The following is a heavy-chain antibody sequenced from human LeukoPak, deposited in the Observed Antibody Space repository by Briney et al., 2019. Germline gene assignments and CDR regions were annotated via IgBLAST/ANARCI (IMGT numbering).Heavy chain of an antibody. Sequence: SETLSLTCAVYGGSFSGYYWSWLRQPPGKGLEWIGEINHSGSTNYNPSLKSRVTISVDTSKNQFSLKLSSVTAADTAVYYCARSYYDFWSGYYTLYFDYWGQGTLVTVSS. J-gene: IGHJ4*02. D-gene: IGHD3-3*01. V-gene: IGHV4-34*01. CDR3: ARSYYDFWSGYYTLYFDY. CDR1: GGSFSGYY. CDR2: INHSGST.